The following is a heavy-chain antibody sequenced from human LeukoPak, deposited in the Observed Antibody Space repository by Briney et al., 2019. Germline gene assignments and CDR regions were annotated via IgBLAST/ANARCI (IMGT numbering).Heavy chain of an antibody. CDR2: INHSGST. D-gene: IGHD2-2*01. CDR1: GGSFSGYY. CDR3: RSSTSPHYYYYGMDV. Sequence: SETLSLTCAVYGGSFSGYYWSWIRQPPGKGLEWIGEINHSGSTNYNPSLKSRVTTSVDTSKNQFSLKLSSVTAADTAVYYCRSSTSPHYYYYGMDVWGKGTTVTVSS. J-gene: IGHJ6*04. V-gene: IGHV4-34*01.